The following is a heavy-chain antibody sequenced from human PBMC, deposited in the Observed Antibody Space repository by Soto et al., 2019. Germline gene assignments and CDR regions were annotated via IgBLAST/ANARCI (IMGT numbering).Heavy chain of an antibody. CDR2: IGTAGDT. J-gene: IGHJ6*02. CDR1: GFTFSSYD. Sequence: GGSLRLSCAASGFTFSSYDMHWVRQATGKGLEWVSAIGTAGDTYYPGSVKGRFTISRENAKNSLYLQMNSLRAEDTAVYYCARGGSTFIRYFDWLRPGDYYGMDVWGQGTTVTVSS. D-gene: IGHD3-9*01. CDR3: ARGGSTFIRYFDWLRPGDYYGMDV. V-gene: IGHV3-13*01.